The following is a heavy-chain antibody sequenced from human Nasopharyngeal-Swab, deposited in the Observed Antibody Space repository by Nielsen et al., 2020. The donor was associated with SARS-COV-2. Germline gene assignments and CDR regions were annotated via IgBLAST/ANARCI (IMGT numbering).Heavy chain of an antibody. V-gene: IGHV4-31*03. Sequence: SETLSLTCTVSGGSISSGGYYWSWIRQHPGKGLEWIGYIYYSGSTYYNPSLESRVTISVDTSKNQFSLKLSSVTAADTAVYYCARYWVRYYDILTGYSSAFGMDVWGQGTTVTVSS. CDR2: IYYSGST. D-gene: IGHD3-9*01. J-gene: IGHJ6*02. CDR3: ARYWVRYYDILTGYSSAFGMDV. CDR1: GGSISSGGYY.